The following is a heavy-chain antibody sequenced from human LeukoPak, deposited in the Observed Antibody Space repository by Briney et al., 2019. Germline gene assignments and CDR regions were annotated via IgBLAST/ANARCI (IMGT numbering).Heavy chain of an antibody. CDR3: ARDGYYYDSSGYYSFDY. Sequence: SETLSLTCTVSGRSISSYYWSWIRQPAGKGLEWIGRIYTSGSTNYNPSLKSRVTMSVDTSKNQFSLKLSSVTAADTAVYYCARDGYYYDSSGYYSFDYWGQGTLVTVSS. CDR1: GRSISSYY. CDR2: IYTSGST. J-gene: IGHJ4*02. D-gene: IGHD3-22*01. V-gene: IGHV4-4*07.